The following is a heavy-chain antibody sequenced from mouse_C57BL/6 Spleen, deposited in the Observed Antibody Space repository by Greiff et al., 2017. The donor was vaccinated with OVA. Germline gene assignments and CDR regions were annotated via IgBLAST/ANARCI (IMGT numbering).Heavy chain of an antibody. Sequence: QVQLQQPGAELVKPGASVKVSCKASGYTFTSYWMHWVKQRPGQGLEWIGRIHPSDSDTNYNKKIKGKDTLTVDKSSSTAYMQLSSLTSEDSAVYYCATGTVWFAYWGQGTLVTVSA. CDR2: IHPSDSDT. J-gene: IGHJ3*01. D-gene: IGHD4-1*01. CDR3: ATGTVWFAY. CDR1: GYTFTSYW. V-gene: IGHV1-74*01.